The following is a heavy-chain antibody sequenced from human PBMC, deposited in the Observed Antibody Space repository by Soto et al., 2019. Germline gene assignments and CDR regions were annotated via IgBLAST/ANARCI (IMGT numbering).Heavy chain of an antibody. J-gene: IGHJ4*02. CDR1: GFTFSSYA. D-gene: IGHD4-17*01. CDR2: ISGSGGST. V-gene: IGHV3-23*01. Sequence: PGGSLRLSCAASGFTFSSYAMSWVRQAPGKGLEWVSAISGSGGSTYYADSVKGRFTISRDNSKNTLYLQMNSLRAEDTAIYYCAKDWGPTTVNSDTPFDYWGQGTLVTVSS. CDR3: AKDWGPTTVNSDTPFDY.